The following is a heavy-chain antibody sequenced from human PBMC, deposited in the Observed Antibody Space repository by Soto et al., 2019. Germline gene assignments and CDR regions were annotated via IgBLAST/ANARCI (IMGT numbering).Heavy chain of an antibody. D-gene: IGHD2-2*01. V-gene: IGHV1-69*06. J-gene: IGHJ4*02. CDR2: IIPIFGTA. CDR3: AGRCDSTSCLAHFDY. CDR1: GGTFNNYV. Sequence: QVQLVQSGAEVKKPGSSVKVSCKASGGTFNNYVINWVRQAPGQGLEWMGGIIPIFGTANYAQKFQGRVTITADKSTSTAYMELSSLRSEDTAVYYCAGRCDSTSCLAHFDYWGQGTLVTVSS.